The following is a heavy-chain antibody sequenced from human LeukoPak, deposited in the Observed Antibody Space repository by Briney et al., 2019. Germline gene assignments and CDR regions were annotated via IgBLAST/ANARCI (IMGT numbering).Heavy chain of an antibody. CDR3: ARRVMVYAKYYFDY. J-gene: IGHJ4*02. CDR2: INHSGRT. D-gene: IGHD2-8*01. Sequence: KPWXXXSLTGAXSGGSFSGYYWSRSRQPPGKGVEWIGEINHSGRTNYKPSLKRGVTIAVDTYKKKVCLQMSSVTAADTAVYYCARRVMVYAKYYFDYWGQGTLVTVSS. CDR1: GGSFSGYY. V-gene: IGHV4-34*01.